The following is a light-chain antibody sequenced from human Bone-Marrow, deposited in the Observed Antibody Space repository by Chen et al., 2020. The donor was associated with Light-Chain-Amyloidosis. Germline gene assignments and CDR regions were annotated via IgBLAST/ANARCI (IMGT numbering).Light chain of an antibody. J-gene: IGLJ1*01. CDR2: EVT. V-gene: IGLV2-23*02. CDR3: CAYRGGSFPYV. Sequence: QSALTQPASVTGSPGQSITISCPGTSSDVGGYDIVSWYRQHPGKAPKLLIFEVTKRPSGVSKRFSGSKSVNTASRTISGLRTEDAADYYCCAYRGGSFPYVFGPGTKVTVL. CDR1: SSDVGGYDI.